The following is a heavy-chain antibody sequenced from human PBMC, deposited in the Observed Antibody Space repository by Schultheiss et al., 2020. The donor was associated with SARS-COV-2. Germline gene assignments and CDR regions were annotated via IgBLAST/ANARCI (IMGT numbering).Heavy chain of an antibody. D-gene: IGHD4-17*01. Sequence: SETLSLTCAVYGGSFSGYYWSWIRQPPGKGLEWIGYIYYSGSTNYNPSLKSRVTISVDKSKNQFSLKLSSVTAADTAVYYCARLGGDYEGEAYYYYGMDVWGQGTTVTVSS. CDR3: ARLGGDYEGEAYYYYGMDV. V-gene: IGHV4-59*12. CDR2: IYYSGST. CDR1: GGSFSGYY. J-gene: IGHJ6*02.